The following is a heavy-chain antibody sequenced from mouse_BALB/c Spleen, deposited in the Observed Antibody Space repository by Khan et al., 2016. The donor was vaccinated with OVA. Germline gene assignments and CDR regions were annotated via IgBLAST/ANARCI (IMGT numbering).Heavy chain of an antibody. CDR2: IDPFNGGT. D-gene: IGHD2-13*01. Sequence: VQLQQSGPELMKPGASVKISCTASGYSFTNYYIHWVKQSHGQSLEWIGYIDPFNGGTNYNQKFKGTATLTVDKSSSTAYMHLSSLTSEDSAVYYCTRVVTTGWFAYWGQGTLVTVSA. J-gene: IGHJ3*01. CDR3: TRVVTTGWFAY. CDR1: GYSFTNYY. V-gene: IGHV1S135*01.